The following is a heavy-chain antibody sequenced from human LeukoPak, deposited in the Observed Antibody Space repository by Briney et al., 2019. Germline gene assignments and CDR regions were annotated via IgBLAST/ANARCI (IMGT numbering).Heavy chain of an antibody. CDR2: ISSSGSTI. D-gene: IGHD1-26*01. CDR1: GFTFSSYE. J-gene: IGHJ4*02. V-gene: IGHV3-48*03. CDR3: ARVSAMGAFDC. Sequence: GGSLRLSCAASGFTFSSYEMNWVRQAPGKGLEWVSYISSSGSTIYYADSVKGRFTISRENAKNSLYLQMNSLRVEDTADYFCARVSAMGAFDCWGQGTLVPVSS.